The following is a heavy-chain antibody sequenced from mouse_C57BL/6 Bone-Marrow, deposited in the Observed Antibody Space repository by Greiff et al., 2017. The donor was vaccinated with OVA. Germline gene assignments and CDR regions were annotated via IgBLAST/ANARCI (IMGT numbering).Heavy chain of an antibody. Sequence: QVQLQQSGTELVKPGASVKLSCKASGYTFTSYWMHWVKQRPGQGLEWIGNINPSNGGTNYNEKFKSKATLTVDKSSSTAYMQLSSLTSEDSAVYYCARYGDYYYGPWYFDVWGTGTTVTVSS. D-gene: IGHD1-1*01. CDR1: GYTFTSYW. CDR2: INPSNGGT. V-gene: IGHV1-53*01. J-gene: IGHJ1*03. CDR3: ARYGDYYYGPWYFDV.